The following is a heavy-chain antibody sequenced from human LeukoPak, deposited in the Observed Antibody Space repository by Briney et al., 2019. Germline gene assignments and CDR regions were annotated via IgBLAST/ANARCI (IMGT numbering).Heavy chain of an antibody. CDR1: GDSISTSSYY. D-gene: IGHD6-13*01. Sequence: SETLSLTCTVSGDSISTSSYYWGWIRQPPGKGLEWIGCIYHSGNTYYNPSLKSRVTISVDTSKNLFSLSLTSVTAADTAVYYCARQGGSSSPYYYYYMDVWGKGTTVTVSS. J-gene: IGHJ6*03. CDR3: ARQGGSSSPYYYYYMDV. V-gene: IGHV4-39*01. CDR2: IYHSGNT.